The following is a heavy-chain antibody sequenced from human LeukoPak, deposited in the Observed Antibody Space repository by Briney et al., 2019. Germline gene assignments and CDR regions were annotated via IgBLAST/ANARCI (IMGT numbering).Heavy chain of an antibody. CDR1: GFTFSSYW. V-gene: IGHV3-74*01. D-gene: IGHD1-26*01. CDR2: INSDGSST. CDR3: ARYSGSWPRAFDI. Sequence: GGSLRLSCAASGFTFSSYWMHWVRQAPGKGLVWVSRINSDGSSTSYADSVKGRFTISRDNSKNTLYLQMNSLRAEDTAVYYCARYSGSWPRAFDIWGQGTMVTVSS. J-gene: IGHJ3*02.